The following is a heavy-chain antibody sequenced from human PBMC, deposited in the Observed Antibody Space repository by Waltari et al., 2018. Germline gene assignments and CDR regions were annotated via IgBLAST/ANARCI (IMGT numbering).Heavy chain of an antibody. V-gene: IGHV3-30*18. J-gene: IGHJ4*02. CDR1: GFTFSSNG. CDR2: ITYDGSSK. Sequence: QVQLVESGGGVVQPGRSLRLSCAASGFTFSSNGMDWVRQAPGKGLEWVAVITYDGSSKYYGATVKGRFTISRDNPKNTLYLQMNSLRAEDTAVYYCAKGRVVPAAPDYWGQGTLVTVSS. D-gene: IGHD2-2*01. CDR3: AKGRVVPAAPDY.